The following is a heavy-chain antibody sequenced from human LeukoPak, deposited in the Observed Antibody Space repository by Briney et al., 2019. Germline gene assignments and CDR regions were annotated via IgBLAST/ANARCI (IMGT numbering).Heavy chain of an antibody. D-gene: IGHD3-22*01. V-gene: IGHV3-23*01. Sequence: GGTLRLSCAASGFTFSSYGMSWVRQAPGKGLEWVSAISGSGGSTYYADSVKGRFTISRDNSKNTLYLQMNSLRAEATAVYYCAKDQYYYDSSGYGDAFDIWGQGTMVTVSS. CDR1: GFTFSSYG. CDR3: AKDQYYYDSSGYGDAFDI. J-gene: IGHJ3*02. CDR2: ISGSGGST.